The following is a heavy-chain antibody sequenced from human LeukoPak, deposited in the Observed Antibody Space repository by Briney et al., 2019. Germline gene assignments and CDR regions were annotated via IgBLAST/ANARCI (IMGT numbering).Heavy chain of an antibody. D-gene: IGHD3-22*01. CDR3: AKAHYDSSGYFLAH. J-gene: IGHJ4*02. CDR1: GFTFSSYA. CDR2: ISGSGGST. Sequence: GGSLRLSCAASGFTFSSYAMSWVRQAPGKGLEWVSAISGSGGSTYYADSVKGRFTISRDNSKNTLYLQMNSLRAEDTAVYYCAKAHYDSSGYFLAHWGQGTLVTVSS. V-gene: IGHV3-23*01.